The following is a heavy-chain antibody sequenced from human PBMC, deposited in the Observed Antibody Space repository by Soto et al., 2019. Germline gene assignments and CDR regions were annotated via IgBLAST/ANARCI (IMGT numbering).Heavy chain of an antibody. CDR2: IYYSGSA. CDR1: GGSISISTYY. D-gene: IGHD3-22*01. CDR3: ARVRRYYDSSGYCPSLYDY. J-gene: IGHJ4*02. Sequence: SETLSLTCTVSGGSISISTYYWGWIRQPPGKGLEWIGSIYYSGSAYYNPSLKSRVTISVDTSKNQFSLKLSSVTAADTAVYYCARVRRYYDSSGYCPSLYDYWGQGTLVTDSS. V-gene: IGHV4-39*07.